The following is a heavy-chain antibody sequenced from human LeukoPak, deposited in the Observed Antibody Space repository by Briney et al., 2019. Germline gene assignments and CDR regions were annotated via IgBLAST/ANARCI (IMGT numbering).Heavy chain of an antibody. CDR2: INHSGST. J-gene: IGHJ3*02. CDR1: GGSFSGYY. V-gene: IGHV4-34*01. Sequence: SETLSLTCAVYGGSFSGYYWSWVRQPPGKGLEWLGEINHSGSTNYNPSLKSRVTISVDTSKNQFSLKLSSVTAADTAVYYCARDEQWLNSDAFDIWGQGTMVTVSS. D-gene: IGHD6-19*01. CDR3: ARDEQWLNSDAFDI.